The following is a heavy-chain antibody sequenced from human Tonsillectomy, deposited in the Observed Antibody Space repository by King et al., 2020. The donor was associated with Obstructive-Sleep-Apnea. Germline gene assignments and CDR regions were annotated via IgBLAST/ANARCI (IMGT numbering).Heavy chain of an antibody. J-gene: IGHJ5*02. CDR3: ARGRYDSSGYYYSNNWFDP. Sequence: QLQESGPGLVKPSETLSLTCTVSGGSISSYYWSWIRQPPGKGLEWIGYIYYSGSTNYNPSLKSRVTISVDTSKNQFSLKLSSVTAADTAVYYCARGRYDSSGYYYSNNWFDPWGQGTLVTVSS. CDR2: IYYSGST. D-gene: IGHD3-22*01. V-gene: IGHV4-59*01. CDR1: GGSISSYY.